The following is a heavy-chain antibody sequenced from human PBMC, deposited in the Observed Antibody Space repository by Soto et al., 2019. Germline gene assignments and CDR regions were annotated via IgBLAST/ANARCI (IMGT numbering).Heavy chain of an antibody. J-gene: IGHJ4*02. CDR3: ARVGSSNYPPWYFDY. V-gene: IGHV1-46*01. CDR1: GYTFTSYY. Sequence: QVQLVQSGAEVKKPGASVKVSCKASGYTFTSYYMHWVRQAPGQGLEWMGIINPSGGSTSYAQKFQGRVTMTRDTSTSTGYMELSSLRSEDTAVYYCARVGSSNYPPWYFDYWGQGTLVTVSS. D-gene: IGHD4-4*01. CDR2: INPSGGST.